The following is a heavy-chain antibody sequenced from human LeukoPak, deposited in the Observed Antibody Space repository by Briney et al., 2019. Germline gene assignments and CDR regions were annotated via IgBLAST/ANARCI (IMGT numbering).Heavy chain of an antibody. J-gene: IGHJ4*02. CDR1: GFTFSIHG. CDR3: ARDLSLIALTD. V-gene: IGHV3-23*01. CDR2: ITGSGGST. D-gene: IGHD3-22*01. Sequence: GGTLRLSCAASGFTFSIHGMNWVRQGPGKGLEWVSGITGSGGSTYYADSVKGRFTISRDNSKNTAYLQMNSLRAEDTAVYYCARDLSLIALTDWGQGTLVTVSS.